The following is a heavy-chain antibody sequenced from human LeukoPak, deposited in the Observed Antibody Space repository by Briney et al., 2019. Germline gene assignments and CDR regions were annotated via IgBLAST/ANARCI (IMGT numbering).Heavy chain of an antibody. V-gene: IGHV3-23*01. D-gene: IGHD1-20*01. CDR1: GFTFNTYA. Sequence: GGSLRLSCAASGFTFNTYAMTWVRQAPGKGLEWVSTISSSGGTYYADSVKGRFTISRGNSKNTLYVQMNSLRGEDTAIYYCAKVGDNWNYFDYWGQGTLVTVSS. CDR3: AKVGDNWNYFDY. CDR2: ISSSGGT. J-gene: IGHJ4*02.